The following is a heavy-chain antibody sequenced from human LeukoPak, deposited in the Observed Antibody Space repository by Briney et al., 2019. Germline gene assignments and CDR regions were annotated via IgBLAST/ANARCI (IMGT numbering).Heavy chain of an antibody. Sequence: SETLSLTCAVYGGSFSGCYWNWIRQPPGKGLEWMGEINHSGSTNYNSSLKSRVTISVDTSKNQFSLKLSSVTAADTAVYYCARTGYCTSTSCYSGADWFDPWGQGTLVTVSS. V-gene: IGHV4-34*01. CDR1: GGSFSGCY. CDR2: INHSGST. CDR3: ARTGYCTSTSCYSGADWFDP. D-gene: IGHD2-2*01. J-gene: IGHJ5*02.